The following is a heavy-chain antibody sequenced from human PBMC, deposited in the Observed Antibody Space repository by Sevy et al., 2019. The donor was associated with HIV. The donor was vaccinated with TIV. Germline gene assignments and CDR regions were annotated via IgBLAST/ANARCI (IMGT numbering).Heavy chain of an antibody. CDR2: MNRNSGNT. CDR3: ARWVVGATFAFDY. CDR1: GYTFTSYD. V-gene: IGHV1-8*01. Sequence: VSVKVSCKASGYTFTSYDINWVRQATGQGLEWMGWMNRNSGNTGYAQKFQGRVTMTRNTSISTAYMELSSLRSEDTAVYYCARWVVGATFAFDYWGQGTLVTVSS. J-gene: IGHJ4*02. D-gene: IGHD1-26*01.